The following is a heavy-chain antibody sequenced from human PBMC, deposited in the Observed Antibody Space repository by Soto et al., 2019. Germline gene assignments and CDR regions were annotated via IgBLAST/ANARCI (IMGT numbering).Heavy chain of an antibody. CDR2: ISYSGTT. V-gene: IGHV4-4*02. Sequence: QVQLQESGPGLVKPSETLSLTCAVSGDSLSGTYWWSWVRQAPGGGLQWIGEISYSGTTHYDPSLMSRVTISMDKSRSEFSLTLISVTAADSASYYCARHMLVTGTRGFDFWGQGILVTVSS. CDR3: ARHMLVTGTRGFDF. CDR1: GDSLSGTYW. D-gene: IGHD6-19*01. J-gene: IGHJ4*02.